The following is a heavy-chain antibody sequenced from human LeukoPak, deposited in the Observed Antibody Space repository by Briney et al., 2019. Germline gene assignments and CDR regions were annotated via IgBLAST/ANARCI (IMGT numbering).Heavy chain of an antibody. V-gene: IGHV4-34*01. J-gene: IGHJ4*02. D-gene: IGHD3-22*01. CDR1: GGSFSGYY. Sequence: SETLSLTCAVYGGSFSGYYWSWIRQPPGKGLEWIGEINHSGSTNYNPSLKSRVTISVDKSKNQFSLKLGSVTAADTAVYYCASSQGYYYDSSGYYYFYWGQGTLVTVSS. CDR2: INHSGST. CDR3: ASSQGYYYDSSGYYYFY.